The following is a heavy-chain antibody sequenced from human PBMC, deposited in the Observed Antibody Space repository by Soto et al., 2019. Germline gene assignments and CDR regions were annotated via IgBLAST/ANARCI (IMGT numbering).Heavy chain of an antibody. J-gene: IGHJ4*02. V-gene: IGHV3-23*01. D-gene: IGHD1-1*01. CDR3: AKDPRLQLGF. CDR2: ISGGGHGT. CDR1: GFPFGNYA. Sequence: GESLRLSCAASGFPFGNYAMSWVRQAPGKGLEWISGISGGGHGTNYADSVKGRFTISRDNSRNTLYLQMNSLRVEDTAVYYCAKDPRLQLGFWGQGTLVTVSS.